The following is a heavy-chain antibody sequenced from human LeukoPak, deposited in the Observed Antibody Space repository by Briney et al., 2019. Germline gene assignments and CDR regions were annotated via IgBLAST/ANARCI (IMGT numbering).Heavy chain of an antibody. Sequence: GESLKISCKGSGNTFTSYWIAWVRQMPGKGLEWMGRIDPSDSYTNYSPSFQGHVTISADKSISTAYLQWSSLKASDTAMYYCASNIWFGESTPKDYYYGMDVWGQGTTVTVSS. CDR3: ASNIWFGESTPKDYYYGMDV. V-gene: IGHV5-10-1*01. CDR2: IDPSDSYT. CDR1: GNTFTSYW. D-gene: IGHD3-10*01. J-gene: IGHJ6*02.